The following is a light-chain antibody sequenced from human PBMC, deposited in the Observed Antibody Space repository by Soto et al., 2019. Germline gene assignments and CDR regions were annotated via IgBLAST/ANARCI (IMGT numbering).Light chain of an antibody. J-gene: IGKJ1*01. V-gene: IGKV4-1*01. Sequence: DIVMTQSPDSLAVSLGERATINCKSSQSVLYSSNNNNYLAWYRQKPGQAPRLLIYGASNRATGIPDRFSGSGSGTDSTLTISRLEPEDLAVYYCQQYGSVPWTFGQGTKVDIK. CDR1: QSVLYSSNNNNY. CDR2: GAS. CDR3: QQYGSVPWT.